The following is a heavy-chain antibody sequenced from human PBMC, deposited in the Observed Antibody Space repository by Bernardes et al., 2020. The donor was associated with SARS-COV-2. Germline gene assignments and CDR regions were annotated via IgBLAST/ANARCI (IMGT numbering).Heavy chain of an antibody. V-gene: IGHV3-9*01. J-gene: IGHJ4*02. Sequence: GGSLRLSCAASGFTFDDFAMHWVRHSPGKGLEWVSGISWNSGSIGYAASVKGRFTISRDNAKNSLYLQMNSLRPDDTALYYCAKDYEIGELGIAVEGYCGHWGQGTLVTVSS. CDR2: ISWNSGSI. D-gene: IGHD6-19*01. CDR3: AKDYEIGELGIAVEGYCGH. CDR1: GFTFDDFA.